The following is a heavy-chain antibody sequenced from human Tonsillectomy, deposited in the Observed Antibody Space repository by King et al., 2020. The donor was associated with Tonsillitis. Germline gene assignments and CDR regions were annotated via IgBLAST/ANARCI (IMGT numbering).Heavy chain of an antibody. CDR3: ARDRVVGGPTFSDTFDL. CDR1: GFTVSESY. Sequence: EVQLVESGGGLIQPGGSLRLSCVVSGFTVSESYMNWVRQGPGKRLEWVSVMYSGGSTYYADSVKGRFTISRDTSKNTVYLQMSSLRAEDTAIYYCARDRVVGGPTFSDTFDLWGQGTLVTVSS. D-gene: IGHD2/OR15-2a*01. CDR2: MYSGGST. J-gene: IGHJ3*01. V-gene: IGHV3-53*01.